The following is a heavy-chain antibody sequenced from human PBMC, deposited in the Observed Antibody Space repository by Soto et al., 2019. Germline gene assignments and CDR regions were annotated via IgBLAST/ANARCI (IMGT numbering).Heavy chain of an antibody. CDR2: ISGSGGST. D-gene: IGHD2-15*01. J-gene: IGHJ3*01. V-gene: IGHV3-23*01. Sequence: EVQLLESGGGLVQPGGSLRLSCAASGFTFSSYAMSWVRQAPGKGLEWVSAISGSGGSTYYADSVKGRFTISRDNSKNTLCLQMNSLRAEDTGVYYCANLLDIVVVVAAAFDLWGQGTMVTVSS. CDR3: ANLLDIVVVVAAAFDL. CDR1: GFTFSSYA.